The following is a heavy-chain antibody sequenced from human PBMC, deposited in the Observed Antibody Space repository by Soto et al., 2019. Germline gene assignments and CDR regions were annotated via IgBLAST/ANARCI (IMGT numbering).Heavy chain of an antibody. CDR3: AKGGSSGHYFDY. CDR2: ISWDGGST. CDR1: GFTFDDYT. D-gene: IGHD6-19*01. V-gene: IGHV3-43*01. J-gene: IGHJ4*02. Sequence: GGSLRLSCAASGFTFDDYTMHWVRQAPGKGLEWVSLISWDGGSTYYADSVKGRFTISRDNSKNSLYLQMNSLRTEDTALYYCAKGGSSGHYFDYWGQGTLVTVSS.